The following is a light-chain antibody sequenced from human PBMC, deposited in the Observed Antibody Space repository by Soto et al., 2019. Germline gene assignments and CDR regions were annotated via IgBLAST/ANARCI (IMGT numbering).Light chain of an antibody. CDR3: QEYNNWHPVT. Sequence: EIVMTQSPATLSVSPGERATLSYGASQSVSSKLAWYQQKPGQAPRLLIYGASTRATGIPARFSGSGSGTEFTLTISSLQSEDFAVYYCQEYNNWHPVTFGGGTKVDIK. CDR2: GAS. CDR1: QSVSSK. V-gene: IGKV3-15*01. J-gene: IGKJ4*01.